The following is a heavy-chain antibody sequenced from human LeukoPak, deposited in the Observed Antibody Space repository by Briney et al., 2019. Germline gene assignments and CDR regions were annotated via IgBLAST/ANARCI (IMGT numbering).Heavy chain of an antibody. V-gene: IGHV3-23*01. D-gene: IGHD1-14*01. CDR3: ARSNHLDY. CDR1: GFTFSSYD. Sequence: GGSLRLSCAASGFTFSSYDMNWVRQAPGKGLEWVSLISSGGGGSTYYADSVKGRFTISRDNSKNTLYLQMNSLRADDTAVYYCARSNHLDYWGQGTLVTVSS. CDR2: ISSGGGGST. J-gene: IGHJ4*02.